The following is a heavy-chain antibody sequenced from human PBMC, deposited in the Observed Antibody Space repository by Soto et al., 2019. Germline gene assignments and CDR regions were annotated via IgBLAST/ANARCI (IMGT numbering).Heavy chain of an antibody. J-gene: IGHJ4*02. D-gene: IGHD1-26*01. Sequence: SETLSLTCTVSGGSISSSSYYWGWIRQPPGKGLEWIGSIYYSGSTYYNPSLKSRVTISVDTSKNQFSLKLSSVTAADTAVYYCTVGIPSSPHQVGGRISLTTGWGQGTLVTVSS. V-gene: IGHV4-39*01. CDR2: IYYSGST. CDR1: GGSISSSSYY. CDR3: TVGIPSSPHQVGGRISLTTG.